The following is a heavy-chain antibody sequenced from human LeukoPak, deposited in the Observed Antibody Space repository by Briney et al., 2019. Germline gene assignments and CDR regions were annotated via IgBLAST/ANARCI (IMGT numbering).Heavy chain of an antibody. J-gene: IGHJ5*02. CDR2: IYHSGST. CDR1: GYSISSGYF. Sequence: SETLSLTCTVSGYSISSGYFWGWIRQPPGKGLECIGTIYHSGSTYYNPSLKSRVTISVDTSKNQFSLKLSSVTAADTAVYYCAARLPYSSGWGFDPWGQGTLVTVSS. CDR3: AARLPYSSGWGFDP. V-gene: IGHV4-38-2*02. D-gene: IGHD6-19*01.